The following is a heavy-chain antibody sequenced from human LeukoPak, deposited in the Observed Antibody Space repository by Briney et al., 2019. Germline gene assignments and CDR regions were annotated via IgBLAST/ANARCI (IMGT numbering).Heavy chain of an antibody. D-gene: IGHD2-2*01. CDR1: GGTFSSYA. J-gene: IGHJ4*02. V-gene: IGHV1-69*13. Sequence: ASVKVSCKASGGTFSSYAISWVRQAPGQGLEWMGGIIPIFGTANYAQKFQGRVTITADESTSTAYMELSSLRSEDTAVYYCARVRRLYCSSTSCYSGDAYGYWGQGTLVTVSS. CDR3: ARVRRLYCSSTSCYSGDAYGY. CDR2: IIPIFGTA.